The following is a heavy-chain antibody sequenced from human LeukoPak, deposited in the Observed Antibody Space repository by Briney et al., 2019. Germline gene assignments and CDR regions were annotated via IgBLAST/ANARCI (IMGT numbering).Heavy chain of an antibody. CDR1: GGSISSSSYY. CDR2: IYSNGST. Sequence: PSETLSLTCTVSGGSISSSSYYWGWIRQPPGKGLEWLGYIYSNGSTNFHPSLKSRLTISVDTSKNQISLKLTSVTVADTAVYYCARSGGGYTATILGYFFDYWGQGALVTVSS. V-gene: IGHV4-61*05. J-gene: IGHJ4*02. D-gene: IGHD5-18*01. CDR3: ARSGGGYTATILGYFFDY.